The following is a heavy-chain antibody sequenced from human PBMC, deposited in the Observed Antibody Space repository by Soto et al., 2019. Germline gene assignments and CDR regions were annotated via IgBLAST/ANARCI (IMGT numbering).Heavy chain of an antibody. CDR3: ARGRSGDY. CDR2: ISAHNGNT. Sequence: QVHLVQSGAEVKKPGASVKVSCQGSGYAFTTYGITWVRQAPGQGLEWMGWISAHNGNTSYAQKLPGRVTVTRDTSTSTAYMALRSLRYDDTAVYYCARGRSGDYWGQGALVTVSS. V-gene: IGHV1-18*01. J-gene: IGHJ4*02. CDR1: GYAFTTYG.